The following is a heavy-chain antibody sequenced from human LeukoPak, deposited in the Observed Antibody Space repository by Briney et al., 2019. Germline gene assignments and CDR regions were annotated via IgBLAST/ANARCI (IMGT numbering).Heavy chain of an antibody. V-gene: IGHV1-2*02. Sequence: ASVKVSCKTSGYTFTDYFTYSGCHALGQGLEWVGLIDPTSGEPSYAQNLHGRFTLTRDTSISTAYMELSRLRSDDTAVYYCVKDVFRAAPGDDFDCWGQGTLVTVSS. J-gene: IGHJ4*02. CDR1: GYTFTDYF. CDR2: IDPTSGEP. CDR3: VKDVFRAAPGDDFDC. D-gene: IGHD6-13*01.